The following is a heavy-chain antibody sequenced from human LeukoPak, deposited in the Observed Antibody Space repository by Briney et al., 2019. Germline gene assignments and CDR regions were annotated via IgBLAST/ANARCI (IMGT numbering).Heavy chain of an antibody. J-gene: IGHJ4*02. V-gene: IGHV3-53*01. Sequence: GGSLRLSCAASGFNVSYKYMSWVRQAPGKGLEWVSILYSRGATHYLDSVQGRFTISRDNSKNALYLQMNSLRAEDTAVYFCAKRGVVIRGLLIIGFHTEAYYFDQWGQGILVTVSS. CDR3: AKRGVVIRGLLIIGFHTEAYYFDQ. CDR2: LYSRGAT. CDR1: GFNVSYKY. D-gene: IGHD3-10*01.